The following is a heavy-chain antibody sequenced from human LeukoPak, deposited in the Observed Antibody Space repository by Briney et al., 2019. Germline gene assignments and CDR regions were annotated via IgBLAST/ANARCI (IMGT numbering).Heavy chain of an antibody. Sequence: PGGSLRLSCAASGFTFSDYYMTWIRQAPGKGLEWVSYISSGGSTIYYADSVKGRFTISRDNAKNSLFLQMNSLRAEDTAVYYCAREFPGIAAAGIDCWGQGTLVTVSS. CDR2: ISSGGSTI. CDR3: AREFPGIAAAGIDC. J-gene: IGHJ4*02. D-gene: IGHD6-13*01. CDR1: GFTFSDYY. V-gene: IGHV3-11*01.